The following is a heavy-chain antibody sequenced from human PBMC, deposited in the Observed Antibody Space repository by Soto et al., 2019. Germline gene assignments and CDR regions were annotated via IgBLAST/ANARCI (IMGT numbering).Heavy chain of an antibody. CDR3: AKLIDDCSGYYWGALAI. V-gene: IGHV3-23*01. D-gene: IGHD3-22*01. CDR2: ISGSGGST. J-gene: IGHJ3*02. Sequence: GGSLRLSCAASAFTFSSYSMSWVRQAPGKGLEWVSAISGSGGSTYYADSVKGRFTISRDNSKNTLYLQMNSLRAEDTAVYYCAKLIDDCSGYYWGALAIWGQPTFVLVSS. CDR1: AFTFSSYS.